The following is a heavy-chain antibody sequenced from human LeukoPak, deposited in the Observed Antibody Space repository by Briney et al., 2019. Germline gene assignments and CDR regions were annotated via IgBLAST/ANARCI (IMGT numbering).Heavy chain of an antibody. CDR2: ITSSSSYV. J-gene: IGHJ4*02. CDR3: ARATDYGDSISSLYYYFDL. D-gene: IGHD4-17*01. CDR1: GFTLSSYE. V-gene: IGHV3-21*01. Sequence: SGGSLRLSCTVSGFTLSSYEMSWIRQTPGKGLEWVASITSSSSYVFYADSVRGRFTISRDNAKKSVYLQMNTLRAEDTAVYYCARATDYGDSISSLYYYFDLWGRGTLVSVSS.